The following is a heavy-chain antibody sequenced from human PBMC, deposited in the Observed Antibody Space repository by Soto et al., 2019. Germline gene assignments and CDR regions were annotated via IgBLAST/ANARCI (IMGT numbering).Heavy chain of an antibody. CDR2: IYHSGST. D-gene: IGHD3-9*01. CDR1: GGSISSSNW. V-gene: IGHV4-4*02. Sequence: PSETLSLTCAVSGGSISSSNWWSWVRQPPGKGLEWIGEIYHSGSTNYNPSLKSRVTISVDKSKNQFSLKLSSVTAADTAVYYCARDMTGHIPVPSYYWGQGTLVTVSS. CDR3: ARDMTGHIPVPSYY. J-gene: IGHJ4*02.